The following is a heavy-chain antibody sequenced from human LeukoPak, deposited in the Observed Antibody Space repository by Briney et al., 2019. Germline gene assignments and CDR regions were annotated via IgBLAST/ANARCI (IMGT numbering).Heavy chain of an antibody. J-gene: IGHJ5*02. V-gene: IGHV3-20*04. Sequence: PGGSLRLFCAASGFSFDDFQMPWLPQDPGKGLGGVSDIDWKGRPTSYADSVKGRFTISRDNAKKSLYLQLDSLRAEDTALYYCAREVYRIGVGGFDPWGQGTLVIVSS. D-gene: IGHD6-19*01. CDR1: GFSFDDFQ. CDR2: IDWKGRPT. CDR3: AREVYRIGVGGFDP.